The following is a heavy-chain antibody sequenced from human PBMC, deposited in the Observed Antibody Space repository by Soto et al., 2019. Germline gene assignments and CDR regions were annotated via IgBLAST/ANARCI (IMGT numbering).Heavy chain of an antibody. V-gene: IGHV4-31*03. J-gene: IGHJ6*03. D-gene: IGHD2-15*01. CDR3: ARDWVVVAATDAEYYMDV. Sequence: SETLSLTCTVSGGSISSGGYYWSWIRQHPGKGLEWIGYIYYSGSTYYNPSLKSRVTISVDTSKNQFSLKLSSVTAADTAVYYCARDWVVVAATDAEYYMDVWGKGTTVTVSS. CDR1: GGSISSGGYY. CDR2: IYYSGST.